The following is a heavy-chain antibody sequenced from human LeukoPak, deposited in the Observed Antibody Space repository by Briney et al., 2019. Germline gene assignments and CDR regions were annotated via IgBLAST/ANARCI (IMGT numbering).Heavy chain of an antibody. Sequence: ASVKVSCKASGYTFTGYYMHWVRQAPGQGLEWMGWINPNSGGTNYAQKFQGRVTMTRDTSISTAYMELSRLRSDDTAVYYCARSGYSGYDPRRYFDYWGQGTLVTASS. CDR1: GYTFTGYY. J-gene: IGHJ4*02. V-gene: IGHV1-2*02. CDR2: INPNSGGT. D-gene: IGHD5-12*01. CDR3: ARSGYSGYDPRRYFDY.